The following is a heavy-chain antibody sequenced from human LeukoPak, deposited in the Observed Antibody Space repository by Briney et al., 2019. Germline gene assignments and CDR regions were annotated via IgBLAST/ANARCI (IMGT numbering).Heavy chain of an antibody. D-gene: IGHD5-18*01. CDR1: GYTLTAYE. Sequence: TLNPSCEPSGYTLTAYELHWVRQAPRHQLKCMGSINPNSGGTNYAQKFQGRVTMTRDTSISTAYMELSRLRSDDTAVYYWARDSAPLWLAFDYWGQGTLVTVSS. CDR2: INPNSGGT. J-gene: IGHJ4*02. V-gene: IGHV1-2*02. CDR3: ARDSAPLWLAFDY.